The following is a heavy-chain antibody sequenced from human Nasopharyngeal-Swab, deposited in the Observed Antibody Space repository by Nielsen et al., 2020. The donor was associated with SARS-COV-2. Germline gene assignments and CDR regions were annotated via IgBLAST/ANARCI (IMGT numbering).Heavy chain of an antibody. CDR2: ISSSSSTI. Sequence: VRQAPGKGLEWVSYISSSSSTIYYADSVKGRFTISRDNAKNSLYLQMNSLRAEDTAVYYCARDRSTIWFGELPLDAFDIWGQGTMVTVSS. V-gene: IGHV3-48*04. CDR3: ARDRSTIWFGELPLDAFDI. J-gene: IGHJ3*02. D-gene: IGHD3-10*01.